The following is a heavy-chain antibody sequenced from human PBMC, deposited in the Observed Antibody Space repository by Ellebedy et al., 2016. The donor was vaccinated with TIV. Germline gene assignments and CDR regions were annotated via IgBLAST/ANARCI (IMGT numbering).Heavy chain of an antibody. CDR3: TTDRYFDWVTPSFLDY. J-gene: IGHJ4*02. Sequence: ETLSLTCVVSGVTFSNAWMNWVRQAPGKGLEWVGRIKSKTDGETKDYAAPVKGRFTLSRDDSKNTLYLEMDSLKTENTAIYYCTTDRYFDWVTPSFLDYWGQGTLVTVSS. D-gene: IGHD3-9*01. CDR1: GVTFSNAW. V-gene: IGHV3-15*07. CDR2: IKSKTDGETK.